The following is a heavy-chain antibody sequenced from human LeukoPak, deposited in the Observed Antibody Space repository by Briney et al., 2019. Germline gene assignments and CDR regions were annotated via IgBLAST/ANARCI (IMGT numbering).Heavy chain of an antibody. J-gene: IGHJ4*02. CDR1: GFTFSSYG. Sequence: ARSLRLSCAASGFTFSSYGMHWVRQAPGKGLEWVAVVSNDGSNVYYADSVKGRFTISRDNAKNSLYLQMNSLRAEDTAVYYCARDSYYGGTQDYWGQGTLVTVSS. D-gene: IGHD4-23*01. V-gene: IGHV3-30*03. CDR2: VSNDGSNV. CDR3: ARDSYYGGTQDY.